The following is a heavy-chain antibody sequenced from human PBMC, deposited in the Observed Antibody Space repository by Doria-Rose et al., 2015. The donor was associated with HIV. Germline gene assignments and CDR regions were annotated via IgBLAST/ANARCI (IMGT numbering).Heavy chain of an antibody. Sequence: GLEWVAVIWYDGSKKYYADSVKGRFTISRDNSKNTLYLQMNSLRAEDTAVYYCAKDNSLYDYWSGPDYWGQGTLVTVSS. V-gene: IGHV3-33*06. CDR2: IWYDGSKK. D-gene: IGHD3-3*01. CDR3: AKDNSLYDYWSGPDY. J-gene: IGHJ4*02.